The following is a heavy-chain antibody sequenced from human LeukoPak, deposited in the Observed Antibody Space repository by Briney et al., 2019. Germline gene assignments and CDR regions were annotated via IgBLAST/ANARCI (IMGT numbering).Heavy chain of an antibody. D-gene: IGHD3-3*01. V-gene: IGHV3-30*18. CDR2: ISYDGSNK. CDR3: AKDMTQFWSGPDY. CDR1: GCTFSSYG. Sequence: GGSLRLSCTASGCTFSSYGMHWVRQAPGKGLEWVTVISYDGSNKYFADSVKGRFTISRDNSKNTLFLQMNSLRAEDTAVYYCAKDMTQFWSGPDYWGQGTLVTVSS. J-gene: IGHJ4*02.